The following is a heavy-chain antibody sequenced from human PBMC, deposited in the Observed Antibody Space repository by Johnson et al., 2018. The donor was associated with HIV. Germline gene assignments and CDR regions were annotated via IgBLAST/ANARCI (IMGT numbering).Heavy chain of an antibody. D-gene: IGHD3-3*01. CDR3: ARDLTYYNFWSGSWGDAFDI. CDR2: ISWNSGSI. J-gene: IGHJ3*02. CDR1: GFTFSSYA. Sequence: VQLVESGGGLVQPGGSLRLSCAASGFTFSSYAMSWVRQAPGKGLEWVSGISWNSGSIGYADSVKGRFTISRDNSKNTLYLQMNSLRVEDTAVYYCARDLTYYNFWSGSWGDAFDIWGQGTMVTVSS. V-gene: IGHV3-23*04.